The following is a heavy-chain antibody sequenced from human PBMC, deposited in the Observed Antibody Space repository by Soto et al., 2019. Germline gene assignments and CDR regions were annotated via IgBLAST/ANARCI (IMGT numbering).Heavy chain of an antibody. CDR1: GGSISSSSYY. V-gene: IGHV4-39*02. CDR2: IYYSGST. Sequence: QLQLQESGPGLVKPSETLSLTCTVAGGSISSSSYYWGWIRQPPGKGLEWIGSIYYSGSTYYNPSLKSRVTISVDTSKNQFSLKLSSVTAADTAVYYCATDDYDYVWGSYRSSYYFDYWGQGTLVTVSS. D-gene: IGHD3-16*02. CDR3: ATDDYDYVWGSYRSSYYFDY. J-gene: IGHJ4*02.